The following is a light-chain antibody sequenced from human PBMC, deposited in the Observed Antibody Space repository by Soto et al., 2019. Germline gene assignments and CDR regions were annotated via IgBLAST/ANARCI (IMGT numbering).Light chain of an antibody. Sequence: EIVLTQSPATLSLSPGERATLSCRASQSVSSYLAWYQQKPGQAPRLLIYGASGRATGIPDRFSGSGSGTGFTLEISRVETDDVGIYYCMQSTQLPPTFGQGTRLEIK. CDR2: GAS. J-gene: IGKJ5*01. V-gene: IGKV3-11*01. CDR3: MQSTQLPPT. CDR1: QSVSSY.